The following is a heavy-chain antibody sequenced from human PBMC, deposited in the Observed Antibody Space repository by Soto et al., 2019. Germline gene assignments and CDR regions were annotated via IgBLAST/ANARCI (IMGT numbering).Heavy chain of an antibody. D-gene: IGHD3-22*01. V-gene: IGHV1-58*01. Sequence: SVKVSCKASGFTITSSAVQWVRQARGQRLEWIGWIVVGSGNTNYAQKFQERVTITRDMSTSTAYMELSSLRSEDTAVYYCAARTYYYGSSGYLLDSCGQGTLVTVSS. J-gene: IGHJ4*02. CDR3: AARTYYYGSSGYLLDS. CDR1: GFTITSSA. CDR2: IVVGSGNT.